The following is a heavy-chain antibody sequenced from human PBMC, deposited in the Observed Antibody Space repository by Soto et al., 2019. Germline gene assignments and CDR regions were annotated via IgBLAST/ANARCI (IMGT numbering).Heavy chain of an antibody. CDR3: ARDQPGYSYGYGLGY. CDR2: ISSSSSYK. D-gene: IGHD5-18*01. J-gene: IGHJ4*02. V-gene: IGHV3-21*01. CDR1: GFTFSSYS. Sequence: PGGSLGLSCAASGFTFSSYSMNWVRQAPGKGLEWVSSISSSSSYKYYADSVKGRFTISRDNAKNSLYLQMNSLRAEDTAVYYCARDQPGYSYGYGLGYWGQGTLVTVSS.